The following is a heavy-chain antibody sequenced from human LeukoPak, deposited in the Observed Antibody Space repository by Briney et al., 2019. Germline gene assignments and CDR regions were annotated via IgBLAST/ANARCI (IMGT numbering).Heavy chain of an antibody. D-gene: IGHD3-10*01. V-gene: IGHV5-10-1*01. Sequence: GESLKISCKGSGYSFTSYWINWVRQMPGKGLEWMGRIDPSDSYTTYSPSFQGHVTISADKSISTAYLQWSSLKASDTAMYYCASITNYGSGSYYSLSFDSWGQGTLVTVSS. CDR3: ASITNYGSGSYYSLSFDS. J-gene: IGHJ4*02. CDR2: IDPSDSYT. CDR1: GYSFTSYW.